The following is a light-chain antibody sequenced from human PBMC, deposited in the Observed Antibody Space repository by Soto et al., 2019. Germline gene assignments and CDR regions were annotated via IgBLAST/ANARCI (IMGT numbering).Light chain of an antibody. Sequence: EVGLTQSPGTLSLSPGERATLSCRASQSVSSTYLAWYQQKPGQAPRLLIYAASSRATGIPDRFSGSGSGTDFTLTISRLEPEDFAVYYCQQYGSSPTFGQGTRVEIK. V-gene: IGKV3-20*01. J-gene: IGKJ1*01. CDR3: QQYGSSPT. CDR2: AAS. CDR1: QSVSSTY.